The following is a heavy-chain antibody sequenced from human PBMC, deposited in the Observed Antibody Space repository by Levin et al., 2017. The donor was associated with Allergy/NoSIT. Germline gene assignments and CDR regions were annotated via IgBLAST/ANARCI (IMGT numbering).Heavy chain of an antibody. CDR3: AKGGPLRYCSGGSCSYYFDY. J-gene: IGHJ4*02. Sequence: GGSLRLSCAASGFTFDDYAMHWVRQAPGKGLEWVSGISWNSGSIGYADSVKGRFTISRDNAKNSLYLQMNSLRAEDTALYYCAKGGPLRYCSGGSCSYYFDYWGQGTLVTVSS. V-gene: IGHV3-9*01. D-gene: IGHD2-15*01. CDR1: GFTFDDYA. CDR2: ISWNSGSI.